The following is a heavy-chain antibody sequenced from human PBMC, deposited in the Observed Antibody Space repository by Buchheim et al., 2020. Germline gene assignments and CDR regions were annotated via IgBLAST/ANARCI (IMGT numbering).Heavy chain of an antibody. D-gene: IGHD3-16*01. J-gene: IGHJ2*01. CDR2: THYSGTT. V-gene: IGHV4-59*13. CDR1: GGSISSYY. Sequence: QVQLLESGPGLVKSSETLSLTCTVSGGSISSYYWSWIRQPPGKGLESVGYTHYSGTTEYNPSLKSRVTISVDTSKNQFSLSLISVTAADTAVYYCARGGWSLDLWGRGT. CDR3: ARGGWSLDL.